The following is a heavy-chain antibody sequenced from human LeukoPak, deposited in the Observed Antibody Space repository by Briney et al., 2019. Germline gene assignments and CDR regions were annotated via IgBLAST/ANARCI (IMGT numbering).Heavy chain of an antibody. Sequence: GASVKVSCKASGYTFTSYYMHWVRQAPGQGLEWMGIINPSGGSTSYAQKFQGRVTITTDESTSTAYMELSSLRSEDTAVYYCVRGGYCSSTSCYHYFDYWGQGTLVTVSS. CDR3: VRGGYCSSTSCYHYFDY. D-gene: IGHD2-2*01. V-gene: IGHV1-46*01. J-gene: IGHJ4*02. CDR1: GYTFTSYY. CDR2: INPSGGST.